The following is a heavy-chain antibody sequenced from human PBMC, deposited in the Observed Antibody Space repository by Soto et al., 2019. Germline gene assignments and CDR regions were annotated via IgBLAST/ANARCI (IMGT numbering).Heavy chain of an antibody. D-gene: IGHD6-13*01. CDR2: ISAYNGNT. CDR3: ARSGQQLKNEY. V-gene: IGHV1-18*01. CDR1: GYTFTSYG. Sequence: QVQLVQSGAEVINAGASVKVSCTASGYTFTSYGISWVRHAPGQGLEWMGWISAYNGNTNYALKLQGRVTMTTDTSTSTAYRELRRLGCDDTAVYYRARSGQQLKNEYWCPGTLVTVSS. J-gene: IGHJ4*02.